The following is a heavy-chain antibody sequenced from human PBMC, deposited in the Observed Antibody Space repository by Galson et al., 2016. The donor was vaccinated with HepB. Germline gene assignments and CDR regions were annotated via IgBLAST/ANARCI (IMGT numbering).Heavy chain of an antibody. V-gene: IGHV3-43*02. CDR1: GFPFSRYW. J-gene: IGHJ4*02. CDR3: AGDEAMYYGSGTYYEF. Sequence: LRLSCAASGFPFSRYWMHWVRQAPGKGLEWVSLISKDGGSTQYADSVKGRFTISRDNSKNSLYLQMNSLRTEDTALYYCAGDEAMYYGSGTYYEFWGQGTLVTVSS. CDR2: ISKDGGST. D-gene: IGHD3-10*01.